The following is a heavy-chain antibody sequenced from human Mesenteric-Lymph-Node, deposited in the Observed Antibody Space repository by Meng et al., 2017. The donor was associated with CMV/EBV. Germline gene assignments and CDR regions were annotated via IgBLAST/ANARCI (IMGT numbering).Heavy chain of an antibody. Sequence: SETLSLTCTVSGGSISGYYWSWIRQPPGKGLEWIGCIYYSGSTNYNPSLKSRVTISVDTSKNQFSLKLSSVTAADTAVYYCARDHRGLGPTLDAFDIWGQGTVVTVSS. CDR3: ARDHRGLGPTLDAFDI. CDR1: GGSISGYY. V-gene: IGHV4-59*01. CDR2: IYYSGST. J-gene: IGHJ3*02. D-gene: IGHD1-26*01.